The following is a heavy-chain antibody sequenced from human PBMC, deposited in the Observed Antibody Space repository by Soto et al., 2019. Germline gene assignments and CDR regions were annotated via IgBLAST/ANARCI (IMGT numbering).Heavy chain of an antibody. D-gene: IGHD3-10*01. CDR1: GFTFDDYA. Sequence: GGSLRLSCATSGFTFDDYAMHWVRQPPGKGLEWVSLITWDGGSTYYADSVKGRFTISRDNSKNSLYLQMNSLRAEDTALYYCAKEMVRGVSSYYYYYYGMDVRGQGTTVTVSS. CDR2: ITWDGGST. CDR3: AKEMVRGVSSYYYYYYGMDV. V-gene: IGHV3-43D*04. J-gene: IGHJ6*02.